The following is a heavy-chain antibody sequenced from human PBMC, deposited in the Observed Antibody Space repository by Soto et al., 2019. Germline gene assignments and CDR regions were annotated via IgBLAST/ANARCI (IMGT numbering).Heavy chain of an antibody. Sequence: LXLSWAASRFTFSNAWLSSVRQSPGKGLEWFGRIKSKTDGETTDYASPVKGRFTISRDDSKNTLYLQMNSLKTEDTAVYYCTTDASGSSFDYWGQGTLVIVSS. D-gene: IGHD1-26*01. J-gene: IGHJ4*02. CDR2: IKSKTDGETT. CDR1: RFTFSNAW. V-gene: IGHV3-15*01. CDR3: TTDASGSSFDY.